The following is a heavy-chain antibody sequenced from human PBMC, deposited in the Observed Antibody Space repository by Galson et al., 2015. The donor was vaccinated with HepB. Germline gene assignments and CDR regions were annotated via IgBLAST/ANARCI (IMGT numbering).Heavy chain of an antibody. CDR3: ATHYIGYCFAACP. CDR1: GFIFNTYA. J-gene: IGHJ5*02. D-gene: IGHD2-15*01. Sequence: SLRLSCAASGFIFNTYAMTWVRQAPGKGLEWVSSISGIGDMTYYADSVKGRFTISRDNSRNTLYLQMNSLRAEDTAIYYCATHYIGYCFAACPWGQGTLVTVSS. CDR2: ISGIGDMT. V-gene: IGHV3-23*01.